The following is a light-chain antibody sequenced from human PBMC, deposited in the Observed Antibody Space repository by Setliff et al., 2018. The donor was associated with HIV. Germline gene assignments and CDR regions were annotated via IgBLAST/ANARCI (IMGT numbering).Light chain of an antibody. CDR2: DVS. CDR1: SSDIGGYNY. CDR3: SSYTSSSTYV. Sequence: QSVLTQTASVSGSPGQSITISCTGTSSDIGGYNYVSWYQQHPGKAPKLMIYDVSKRPSGVSNRFSGSKSGNTASLTISGLQAEDEAAYYCSSYTSSSTYVFATGTKGTVL. V-gene: IGLV2-14*01. J-gene: IGLJ1*01.